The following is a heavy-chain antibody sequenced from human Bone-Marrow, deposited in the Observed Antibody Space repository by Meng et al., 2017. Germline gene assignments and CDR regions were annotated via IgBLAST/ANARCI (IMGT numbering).Heavy chain of an antibody. CDR3: ARVGVVVITPNWFDP. CDR2: INHSGST. CDR1: GGSFSGYY. V-gene: IGHV4-34*01. Sequence: QVQLQQWGAGLLKPSETLSLTCAVYGGSFSGYYWSWIRQPPGKGLEWIGEINHSGSTNYNPSLKSRVTISVDTSKNQFSLKLSSVTAADTAVYYCARVGVVVITPNWFDPWGQGTLVTV. D-gene: IGHD3-22*01. J-gene: IGHJ5*02.